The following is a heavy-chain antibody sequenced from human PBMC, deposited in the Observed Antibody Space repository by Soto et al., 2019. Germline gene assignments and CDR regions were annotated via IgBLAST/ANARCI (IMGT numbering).Heavy chain of an antibody. D-gene: IGHD2-15*01. Sequence: EVQLLESGGGLVQPGGSLRLSCAASGFTFSSYAMSWVRQAPGKGLEWVSAISGSGGSTYYADSVKGRFTISRDNSKNTLYLQMNSLRAEDTAVYYCANLPRPSEGYDYWGQGTLVTVSS. CDR1: GFTFSSYA. V-gene: IGHV3-23*01. CDR2: ISGSGGST. J-gene: IGHJ4*02. CDR3: ANLPRPSEGYDY.